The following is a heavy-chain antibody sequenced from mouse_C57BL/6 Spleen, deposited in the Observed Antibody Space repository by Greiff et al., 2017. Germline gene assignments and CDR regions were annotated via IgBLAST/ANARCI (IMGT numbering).Heavy chain of an antibody. D-gene: IGHD6-1*01. Sequence: EVQLQQSGPELVKPGASVKISCKASGYSFTGYYMNWVKQSPEASLEWIGEIIPSTGGTTYNQKFKAKATLTVDKSSSTAYMQIKSLTSEDSAVYYCASPTSSLYYFDDWGQGTTLTVSS. J-gene: IGHJ2*01. CDR3: ASPTSSLYYFDD. CDR1: GYSFTGYY. V-gene: IGHV1-42*01. CDR2: IIPSTGGT.